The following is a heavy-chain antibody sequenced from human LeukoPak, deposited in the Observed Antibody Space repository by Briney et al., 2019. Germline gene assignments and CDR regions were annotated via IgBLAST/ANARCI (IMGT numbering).Heavy chain of an antibody. CDR1: GFTFSSYA. V-gene: IGHV3-23*01. CDR3: AKIPSRVVVTTTP. Sequence: PGGSLRLSCAASGFTFSSYAMSWVRQAPGKGLEWVSTITTSGGSTYYADSVKGRFTISRDNSKNTLYLQMNSLRAEDTAVYYCAKIPSRVVVTTTPWGQGTLVTVSS. D-gene: IGHD2-21*02. J-gene: IGHJ5*02. CDR2: ITTSGGST.